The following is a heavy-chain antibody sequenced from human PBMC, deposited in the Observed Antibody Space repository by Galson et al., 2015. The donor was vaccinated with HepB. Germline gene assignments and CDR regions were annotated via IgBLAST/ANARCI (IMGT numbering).Heavy chain of an antibody. CDR3: ARDQQLVLALYYYYMDV. J-gene: IGHJ6*03. CDR2: IKQDGSEK. Sequence: SLRLSCAASGFTFSSYWMSWVRQAPGKGLEWVANIKQDGSEKYYVDSVKGRFTISRDNAKNSLYLQMNSLRAEDTAVYYCARDQQLVLALYYYYMDVWGKGTTVTVSS. V-gene: IGHV3-7*01. CDR1: GFTFSSYW. D-gene: IGHD6-13*01.